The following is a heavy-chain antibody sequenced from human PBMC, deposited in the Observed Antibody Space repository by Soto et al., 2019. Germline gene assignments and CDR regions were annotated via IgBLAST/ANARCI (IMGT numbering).Heavy chain of an antibody. V-gene: IGHV3-23*01. Sequence: GWSLRLSCSTSGFTFSTYAMNWVRQAPGKGLEWVSALSGSGGTTYYADSVRGRFTISRDNSKNTLFLQMSSLRAEDTALYYCAKQRAGYGSGSDTFYFDFWGQGTLVTVSS. J-gene: IGHJ4*02. CDR3: AKQRAGYGSGSDTFYFDF. CDR1: GFTFSTYA. D-gene: IGHD3-10*01. CDR2: LSGSGGTT.